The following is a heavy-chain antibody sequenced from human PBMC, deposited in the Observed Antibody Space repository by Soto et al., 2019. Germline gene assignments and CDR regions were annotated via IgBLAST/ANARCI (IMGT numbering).Heavy chain of an antibody. CDR3: AKDKGVFNWATSYFDY. D-gene: IGHD1-1*01. CDR1: GFTFSNYA. CDR2: TSYDGNNE. J-gene: IGHJ4*02. Sequence: GSLRLSCAASGFTFSNYAMHWVRQAPGKGLEWVALTSYDGNNEYYTDSVKGRFTISRDNSKNTLFLRMNSPRPEDTAVYYCAKDKGVFNWATSYFDYWGQGALVTVSS. V-gene: IGHV3-30*18.